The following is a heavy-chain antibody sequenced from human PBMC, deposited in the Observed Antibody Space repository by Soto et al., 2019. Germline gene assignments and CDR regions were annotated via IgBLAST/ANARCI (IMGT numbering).Heavy chain of an antibody. V-gene: IGHV4-59*01. Sequence: SETLSLTCTVSGGSISSYYWSWIRQPPGKGLEWIGYIYYSGSTNYNPSLKSRVTISVDTSKNQFSLRLSSVTAADTAVYFCGRVEYTNGWYPVGYWGQGTLVTVSS. CDR1: GGSISSYY. CDR2: IYYSGST. D-gene: IGHD6-19*01. CDR3: GRVEYTNGWYPVGY. J-gene: IGHJ4*02.